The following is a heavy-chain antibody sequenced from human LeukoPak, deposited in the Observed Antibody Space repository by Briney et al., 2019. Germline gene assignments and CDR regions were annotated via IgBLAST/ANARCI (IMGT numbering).Heavy chain of an antibody. CDR3: ARVDPDSSSTLEVFDD. D-gene: IGHD6-6*01. CDR1: GDSISSYY. J-gene: IGHJ4*02. Sequence: SETLSLTCAVSGDSISSYYWSWIRQPPGKGLEWIGYIYYSGSTNYNPSLKSRVTISVDTSKNKFSLKLSSVTAADTAVYYCARVDPDSSSTLEVFDDWGQGTLVTAST. CDR2: IYYSGST. V-gene: IGHV4-59*01.